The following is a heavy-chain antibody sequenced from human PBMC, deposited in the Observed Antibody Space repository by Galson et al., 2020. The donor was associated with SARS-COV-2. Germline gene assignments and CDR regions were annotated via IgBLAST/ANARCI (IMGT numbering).Heavy chain of an antibody. CDR2: INPSGDIT. CDR1: GYTIISFY. J-gene: IGHJ4*02. V-gene: IGHV1-46*01. Sequence: ASVKVSCKASGYTIISFYIHWVRQAPGQGLEWMGVINPSGDITSYAPNFRGRVTVTRGMSTQTVYMELSSLTSEDTAVYYCAREWGDINSSVFDYWGQGSLVVVSS. CDR3: AREWGDINSSVFDY. D-gene: IGHD2-21*01.